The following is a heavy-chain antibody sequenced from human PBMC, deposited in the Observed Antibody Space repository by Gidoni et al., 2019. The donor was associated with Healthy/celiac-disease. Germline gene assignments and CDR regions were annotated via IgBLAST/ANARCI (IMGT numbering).Heavy chain of an antibody. D-gene: IGHD1-26*01. Sequence: EVQLVESGGGLVKPGGSLRLSCAASGFTFSSYSMNWVRQAPGKGLEWVSSISSSSSYIYYADSVKGRFTISRDNAKNSLYLQMNSLRAEDTAVYYCARDHTGGSFLDYWGQGTLVTVSS. CDR2: ISSSSSYI. CDR3: ARDHTGGSFLDY. V-gene: IGHV3-21*01. J-gene: IGHJ4*02. CDR1: GFTFSSYS.